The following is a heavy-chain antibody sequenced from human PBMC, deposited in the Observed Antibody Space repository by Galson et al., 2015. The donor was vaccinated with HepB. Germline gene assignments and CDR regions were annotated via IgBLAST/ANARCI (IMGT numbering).Heavy chain of an antibody. Sequence: QSGAEVKKPGESLKISCKGSGYTFTNYWIGWVRQMPGKGLEWMGNIYPGDSDTRYSPSFQGQVTLSVDKSITTAYLQWSSLKASDTAMYYCARLGGSARDYDSSDGDAFDIWGQGTMVTVSS. CDR1: GYTFTNYW. V-gene: IGHV5-51*01. CDR3: ARLGGSARDYDSSDGDAFDI. D-gene: IGHD3-22*01. J-gene: IGHJ3*02. CDR2: IYPGDSDT.